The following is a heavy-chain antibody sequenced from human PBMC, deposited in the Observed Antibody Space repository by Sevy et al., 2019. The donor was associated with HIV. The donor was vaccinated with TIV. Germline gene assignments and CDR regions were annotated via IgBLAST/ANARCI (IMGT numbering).Heavy chain of an antibody. CDR1: ALTFTQYA. CDR3: AKDLHPPGPVRGTNFDY. Sequence: GGSLRLPWAASALTFTQYAVPGVPRAPGRGREGLGVISYEGGNIYIGPSVKGRFTISRDNSKNTLYLQMNDMRTEDTAVYYCAKDLHPPGPVRGTNFDYWGRGTLVTVSS. V-gene: IGHV3-30*18. J-gene: IGHJ4*02. CDR2: ISYEGGNI. D-gene: IGHD1-1*01.